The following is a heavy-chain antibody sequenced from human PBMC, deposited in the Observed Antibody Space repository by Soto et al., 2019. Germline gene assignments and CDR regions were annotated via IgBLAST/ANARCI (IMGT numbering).Heavy chain of an antibody. CDR1: GGSISSSSYY. J-gene: IGHJ4*02. V-gene: IGHV4-39*01. CDR2: IYYSGST. CDR3: ARQITMIVVVNRAPLTD. D-gene: IGHD3-22*01. Sequence: QLQLQESGPGLVKPSETLSLTCTVSGGSISSSSYYWGWIRQPPGKGLEWIGSIYYSGSTYYNPSLKSRVTISVDTSKNQFSLKLSSVTAADTAVYCCARQITMIVVVNRAPLTDWGQGTLVTVSS.